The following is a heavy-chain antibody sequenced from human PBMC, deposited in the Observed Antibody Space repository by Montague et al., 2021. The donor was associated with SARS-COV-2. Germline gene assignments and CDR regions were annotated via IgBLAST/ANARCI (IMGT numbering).Heavy chain of an antibody. CDR2: ISTSSSTI. Sequence: SLRLSCAASGFTFSSYSMNWVRQAPGKGLEWVSYISTSSSTIHYADSVKGRFTISRDNGKNSLYLQMNSLRDEDTAVYYCPTVAAADTLYYYYGMDVWGQGTTVTVSS. CDR3: PTVAAADTLYYYYGMDV. CDR1: GFTFSSYS. D-gene: IGHD6-13*01. V-gene: IGHV3-48*02. J-gene: IGHJ6*02.